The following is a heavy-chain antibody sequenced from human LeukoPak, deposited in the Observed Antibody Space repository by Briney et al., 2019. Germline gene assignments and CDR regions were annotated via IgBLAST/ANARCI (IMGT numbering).Heavy chain of an antibody. Sequence: ASVNVSCKASGYTFTGYDMHWVRQAPGQGLEWMGWIDPNSGGTKYAQDFQGRVTMTRDTSISTVYMELSRLRSHDTAVYYCARVGLSGYDLNWFDPWGQGTLVIVSS. D-gene: IGHD5-12*01. V-gene: IGHV1-2*02. CDR3: ARVGLSGYDLNWFDP. CDR2: IDPNSGGT. CDR1: GYTFTGYD. J-gene: IGHJ5*02.